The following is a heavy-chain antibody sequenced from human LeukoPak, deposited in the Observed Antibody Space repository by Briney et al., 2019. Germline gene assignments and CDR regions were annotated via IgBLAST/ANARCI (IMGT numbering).Heavy chain of an antibody. D-gene: IGHD5-12*01. CDR1: GGSINSYY. Sequence: KPSETLSLTCTVSGGSINSYYWSWIRQPPGKGLEWVGYTYYSGSTNYNPSLKSRVTISVDKSKNQFSLKLSSVTAADTAVYYCARWIAANRFDPWGQGTLVTVSS. V-gene: IGHV4-59*01. CDR2: TYYSGST. J-gene: IGHJ5*02. CDR3: ARWIAANRFDP.